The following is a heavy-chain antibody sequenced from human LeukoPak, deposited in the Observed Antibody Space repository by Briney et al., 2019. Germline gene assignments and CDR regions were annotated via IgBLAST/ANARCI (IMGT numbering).Heavy chain of an antibody. CDR2: ISSSSTI. CDR1: GFTFSSYS. D-gene: IGHD5-18*01. J-gene: IGHJ4*02. Sequence: GGSLRLSCAASGFTFSSYSMNWVRQAPGKGLEWVSYISSSSTIYYADSVKGRFTISRDNAKNSLYLQMNSLRAEDTAVYYCARDQAPWIPFDYWGQGTLVTVSS. CDR3: ARDQAPWIPFDY. V-gene: IGHV3-48*01.